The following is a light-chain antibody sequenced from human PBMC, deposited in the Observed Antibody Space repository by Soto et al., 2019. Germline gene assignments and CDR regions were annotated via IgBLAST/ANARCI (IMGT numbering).Light chain of an antibody. Sequence: ALTQPPSVSVSPGQTASITCSGDKLGDKYACWYQQKPGQSPVLVIYQDSKRPSGIPERFSGSNSGNTATLTISGTQAMDEADYYCQAWDSSTAVFGGGTKVTVL. V-gene: IGLV3-1*01. J-gene: IGLJ2*01. CDR3: QAWDSSTAV. CDR1: KLGDKY. CDR2: QDS.